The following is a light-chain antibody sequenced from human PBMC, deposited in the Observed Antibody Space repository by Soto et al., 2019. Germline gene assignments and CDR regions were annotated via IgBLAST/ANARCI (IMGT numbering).Light chain of an antibody. J-gene: IGKJ1*01. CDR1: QSIGTW. CDR2: GAS. V-gene: IGKV1-5*01. CDR3: QQYATYSPEWK. Sequence: DIQMTQSPSTLSASVGDSVTVTCRASQSIGTWLAWYQQKPGTAPKLLIDGASRLETGVSSRFSGTGSGTKFTLTITSLHPDDFATYYCQQYATYSPEWKFGKATKGDI.